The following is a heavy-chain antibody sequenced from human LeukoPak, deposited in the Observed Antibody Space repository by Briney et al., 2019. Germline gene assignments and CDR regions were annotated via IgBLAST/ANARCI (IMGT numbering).Heavy chain of an antibody. V-gene: IGHV3-30*18. CDR3: AKDYEIGGDTAMVLDY. Sequence: GGSLRLSCAASGFTFSSYGMHWVRQAPGKGLEWVAVISYDGSNKYYADSVKGRFTISRDNSKNTLYLQMNSLRAEDTAVYYCAKDYEIGGDTAMVLDYWGQGTLVTVSS. CDR2: ISYDGSNK. J-gene: IGHJ4*02. D-gene: IGHD5-18*01. CDR1: GFTFSSYG.